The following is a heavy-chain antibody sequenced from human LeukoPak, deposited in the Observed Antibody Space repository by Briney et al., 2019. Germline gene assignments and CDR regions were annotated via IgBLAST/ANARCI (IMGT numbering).Heavy chain of an antibody. D-gene: IGHD4-17*01. J-gene: IGHJ5*02. Sequence: SVKVSCKTSGGTFNNSAISWVRQAPGQGLEWLGGIMPLFGTAGYAQKFQGRVTITKDESTRTVYLELTSLTSDDTAVYYCARDVHGDYGSGWFEPWGQGTLVSVSS. V-gene: IGHV1-69*05. CDR2: IMPLFGTA. CDR3: ARDVHGDYGSGWFEP. CDR1: GGTFNNSA.